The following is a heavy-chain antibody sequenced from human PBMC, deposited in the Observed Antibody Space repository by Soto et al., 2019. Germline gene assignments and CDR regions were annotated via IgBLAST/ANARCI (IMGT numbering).Heavy chain of an antibody. CDR3: AREWGLLTSYVMNV. J-gene: IGHJ6*02. Sequence: SETLSLTFIVSGDSVTSGSYYWTWLRQPPGKGLEWIGYISYTGRNKYNTSLQSRVTISVDKAKNDFSLNLSSVTAAETAVYFCAREWGLLTSYVMNVWGQGTAVTVSS. D-gene: IGHD3-10*01. V-gene: IGHV4-61*03. CDR2: ISYTGRN. CDR1: GDSVTSGSYY.